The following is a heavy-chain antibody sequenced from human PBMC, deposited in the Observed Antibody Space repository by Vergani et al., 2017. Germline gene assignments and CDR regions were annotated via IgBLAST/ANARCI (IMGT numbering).Heavy chain of an antibody. Sequence: QVQLQQWGAGLLKPSETLSLTCAVYGGSFSGYYWSWIRQPPGKGLEWIGKINHSGSTNYNPSLKSRVTISVDTSKNQFSLKLSSVTAADTAVYYCASLGYCTNGVCYNWYFDLWGRGTLVTVSS. V-gene: IGHV4-34*01. D-gene: IGHD2-8*01. CDR3: ASLGYCTNGVCYNWYFDL. CDR2: INHSGST. J-gene: IGHJ2*01. CDR1: GGSFSGYY.